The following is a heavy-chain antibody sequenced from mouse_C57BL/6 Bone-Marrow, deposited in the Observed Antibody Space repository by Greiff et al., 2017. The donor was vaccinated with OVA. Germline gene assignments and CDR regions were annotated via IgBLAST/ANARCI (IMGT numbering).Heavy chain of an antibody. J-gene: IGHJ1*03. D-gene: IGHD2-4*01. Sequence: VQLKESGGGLVQSGRSLRLSCATSGFTFSDFYMEWVRQAPGKGLEWIAASRNKANDYTTEYSASVKGRFIVSRDTSQSILYLQMNALRAEDTAIYYCARGYDYSSYWYFDVWGTGTTVTVSS. CDR3: ARGYDYSSYWYFDV. CDR2: SRNKANDYTT. CDR1: GFTFSDFY. V-gene: IGHV7-1*01.